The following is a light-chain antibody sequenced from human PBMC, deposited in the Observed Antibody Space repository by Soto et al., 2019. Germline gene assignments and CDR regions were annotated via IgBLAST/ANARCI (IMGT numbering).Light chain of an antibody. CDR1: SYNIGNYF. V-gene: IGLV1-51*01. CDR2: DGN. Sequence: QSVLTQPPSVSAAPGPKVTISCSGSSYNIGNYFPSWYQQLPGTAPKLLIYDGNTRPSDIPDRFSGSKSGTSATLAITGLQTGDEANYFCGTWDSSLSAVVFGGGTKLTVL. J-gene: IGLJ2*01. CDR3: GTWDSSLSAVV.